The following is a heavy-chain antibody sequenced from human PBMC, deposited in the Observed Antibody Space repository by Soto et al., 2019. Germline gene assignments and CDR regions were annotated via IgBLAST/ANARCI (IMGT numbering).Heavy chain of an antibody. V-gene: IGHV1-69*06. Sequence: QVELVQSGAEVKKPGSSVKVSCQASEDTFRNYAISWVRQAPGQGLEWMGGIIPIFGTANYAQKFQGRVTITADTSATTVYLDLSSLRSEDTAVYYCARTKYDSSAYYYWYLGLWGRGTLVTFAA. D-gene: IGHD3-22*01. CDR2: IIPIFGTA. J-gene: IGHJ2*01. CDR1: EDTFRNYA. CDR3: ARTKYDSSAYYYWYLGL.